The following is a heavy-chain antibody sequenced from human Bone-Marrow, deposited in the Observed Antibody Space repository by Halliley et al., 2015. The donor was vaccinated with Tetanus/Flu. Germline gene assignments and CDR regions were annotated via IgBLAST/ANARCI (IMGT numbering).Heavy chain of an antibody. CDR2: ITYRGAT. CDR3: ARVRVSIYGEIISKYFDL. Sequence: YITYRGATNLNPSLKSRTTITIDRSKKHFSLGLSSVNAADTAVYYCARVRVSIYGEIISKYFDLWGRGTLVTVSS. J-gene: IGHJ2*01. D-gene: IGHD3-3*01. V-gene: IGHV4-59*08.